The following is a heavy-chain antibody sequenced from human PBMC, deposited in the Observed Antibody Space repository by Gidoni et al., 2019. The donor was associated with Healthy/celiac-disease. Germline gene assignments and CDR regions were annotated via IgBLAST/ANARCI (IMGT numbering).Heavy chain of an antibody. V-gene: IGHV4-34*01. CDR2: INHNGIT. J-gene: IGHJ2*01. D-gene: IGHD4-17*01. Sequence: QVQLQQWGAGLLKPSETLSLTCAVYGGSFSAYYWSWIPQPPGKGLEWIAEINHNGITNYNPSLKSRVTISVDTSKNQFSLKLSSVTAADTAIYYCTRAPYGNKRYWYFDLWGRGTLVTVSS. CDR1: GGSFSAYY. CDR3: TRAPYGNKRYWYFDL.